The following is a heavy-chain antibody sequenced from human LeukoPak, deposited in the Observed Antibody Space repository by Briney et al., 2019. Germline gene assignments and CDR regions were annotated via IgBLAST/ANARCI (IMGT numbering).Heavy chain of an antibody. V-gene: IGHV3-23*01. Sequence: GGSLRLSCAASGLTFRSFAMNWFRQAPGKGREWVSSVSDSDENTYYADSVKGRFTISRDNSRNTLFLQMDTLRAEDTAVYYCAKARSLGVTAAINYWGQGTLVTVSS. CDR3: AKARSLGVTAAINY. D-gene: IGHD2-2*02. CDR2: VSDSDENT. J-gene: IGHJ4*02. CDR1: GLTFRSFA.